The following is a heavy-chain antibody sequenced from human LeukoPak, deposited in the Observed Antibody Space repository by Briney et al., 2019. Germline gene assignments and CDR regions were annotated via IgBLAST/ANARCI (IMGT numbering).Heavy chain of an antibody. Sequence: WASVKVSCKASGGTFSSYAISWVRQAPGQGLEWMGGIIPIFGTANYAQKFQGRVTITADESTSTAYMELSSLRSEDTAVYYCARVREVYSSSPSTHYYWGQGTLVTVSS. CDR1: GGTFSSYA. CDR3: ARVREVYSSSPSTHYY. D-gene: IGHD6-6*01. V-gene: IGHV1-69*13. J-gene: IGHJ4*02. CDR2: IIPIFGTA.